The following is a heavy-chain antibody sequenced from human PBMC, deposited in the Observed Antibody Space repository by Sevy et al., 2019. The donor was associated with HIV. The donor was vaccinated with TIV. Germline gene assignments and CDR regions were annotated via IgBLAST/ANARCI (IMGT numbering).Heavy chain of an antibody. CDR2: IRSKAYGGTT. J-gene: IGHJ3*02. CDR1: GFTFGDYA. Sequence: GGSLRLSCTASGFTFGDYAMSWVRQAPGKGLEWVGFIRSKAYGGTTEYSPSVKGRFTISRDDSKSIAYLQVNSLKTEDTAVYDCTAPGSLDAFDIWGQGTMVTVSS. V-gene: IGHV3-49*04. CDR3: TAPGSLDAFDI. D-gene: IGHD1-26*01.